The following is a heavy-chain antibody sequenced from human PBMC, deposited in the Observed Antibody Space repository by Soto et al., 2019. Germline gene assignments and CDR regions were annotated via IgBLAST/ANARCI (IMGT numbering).Heavy chain of an antibody. CDR3: ARDLGGSPEC. CDR2: INPNNDGT. D-gene: IGHD1-26*01. CDR1: GNTFTGYY. V-gene: IGHV1-2*02. Sequence: GASVKVSCKASGNTFTGYYIHWVRQAPGQGLEWMGWINPNNDGTTYGEKFQGRVTMTRDTSTSTAYMELSRLRSDDTAVYYCARDLGGSPECWGQGKMVNVSP. J-gene: IGHJ4*02.